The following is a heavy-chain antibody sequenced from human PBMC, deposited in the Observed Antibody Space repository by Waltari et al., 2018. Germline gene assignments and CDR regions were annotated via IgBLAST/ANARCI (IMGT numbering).Heavy chain of an antibody. J-gene: IGHJ6*02. V-gene: IGHV4-34*01. CDR2: INHSGST. CDR3: ARWTNYYYYYGMDV. Sequence: QVQLQQWGAGWLKPSETLSLTCAVYGGSFSGSYWSWIRQPPGNGLEWIGEINHSGSTNYNPSLKSRVTISVDTSKNQFSLKLSSVTAADTAVYYCARWTNYYYYYGMDVWGQGTTVTVSS. CDR1: GGSFSGSY.